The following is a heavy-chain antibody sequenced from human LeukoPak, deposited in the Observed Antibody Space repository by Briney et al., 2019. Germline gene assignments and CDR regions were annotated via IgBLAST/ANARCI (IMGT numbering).Heavy chain of an antibody. Sequence: SETLSLICTVSGGSISSYYWSWIRQPPGKGLEWIGYIYYSGSTNYNPSLKSRVTISVDTSKNQFSLKLSSVTAADTAVYYCARRFAAASNWFDPWGQGTLVTVSS. CDR3: ARRFAAASNWFDP. D-gene: IGHD6-13*01. J-gene: IGHJ5*02. V-gene: IGHV4-59*01. CDR2: IYYSGST. CDR1: GGSISSYY.